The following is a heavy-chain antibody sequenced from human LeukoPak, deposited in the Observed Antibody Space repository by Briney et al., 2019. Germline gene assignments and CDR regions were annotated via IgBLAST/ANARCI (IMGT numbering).Heavy chain of an antibody. CDR1: GGSFSGYY. Sequence: SETLSLTCAVYGGSFSGYYWSWIRQPPGKGLEWIGEINHSGSTNYNPSLKSRVTISVDTSKNQFSLKLSSVTAADTAVYYCARGWYSSGWYDYWGQGTLVTVSS. D-gene: IGHD6-19*01. J-gene: IGHJ4*02. V-gene: IGHV4-34*01. CDR3: ARGWYSSGWYDY. CDR2: INHSGST.